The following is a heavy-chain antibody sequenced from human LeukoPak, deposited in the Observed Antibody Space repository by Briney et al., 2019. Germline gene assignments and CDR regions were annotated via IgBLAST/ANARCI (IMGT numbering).Heavy chain of an antibody. V-gene: IGHV3-9*01. CDR1: GFTFDDYG. J-gene: IGHJ4*02. Sequence: GGSLRLSCAASGFTFDDYGMHWVRQAPGKGLEWVSGISWNSGSTAYADSVKGRFTISRDNSKNTLYLQMNSLRAEDTAVYYCAKDGVVPAAEYYFDYWGQGTLVTVSS. CDR2: ISWNSGST. D-gene: IGHD2-2*01. CDR3: AKDGVVPAAEYYFDY.